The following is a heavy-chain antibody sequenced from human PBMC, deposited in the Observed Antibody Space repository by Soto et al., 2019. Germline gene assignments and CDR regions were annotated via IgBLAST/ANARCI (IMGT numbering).Heavy chain of an antibody. CDR2: IYYTGST. Sequence: QVQLQESGPGLVRPSQTLSLTCTVSGVSIGSGDYYWTWIRRPPGKGLEWLGYIYYTGSTHYNPSFKIPLPLCLDTSSDQFSLELISVKAADAALSYCVRGGGALTGFYRGGGVFDFWGQGTLVTASS. V-gene: IGHV4-30-4*01. CDR3: VRGGGALTGFYRGGGVFDF. CDR1: GVSIGSGDYY. D-gene: IGHD2-21*01. J-gene: IGHJ4*02.